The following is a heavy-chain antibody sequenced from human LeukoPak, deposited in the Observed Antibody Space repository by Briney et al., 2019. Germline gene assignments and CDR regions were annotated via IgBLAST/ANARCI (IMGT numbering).Heavy chain of an antibody. CDR2: ISSSGSTI. CDR3: ASFYDSTGRDY. J-gene: IGHJ4*02. Sequence: GGSLRLSCAASGSTFGGYEMNWVRQAPGKGLEWVSYISSSGSTINYADSVKGRFTISRDNAKNSLYLQMSSLRAEDAAVYYCASFYDSTGRDYWGQGTLVTVSS. D-gene: IGHD3-22*01. V-gene: IGHV3-48*03. CDR1: GSTFGGYE.